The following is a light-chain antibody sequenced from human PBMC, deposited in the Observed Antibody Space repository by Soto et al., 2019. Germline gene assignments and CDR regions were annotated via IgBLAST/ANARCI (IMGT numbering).Light chain of an antibody. CDR1: QSVSDN. CDR2: GTS. V-gene: IGKV3-15*01. CDR3: QQYDDWPMYT. J-gene: IGKJ2*01. Sequence: EILMTQSPATLSVSPGERVTLSCRASQSVSDNLAWYQHKPGQAPRLLIYGTSTRATGIPARFRGSGSGTEFTLTISSLQSEDFVVYYCQQYDDWPMYTFGQGTKLEIK.